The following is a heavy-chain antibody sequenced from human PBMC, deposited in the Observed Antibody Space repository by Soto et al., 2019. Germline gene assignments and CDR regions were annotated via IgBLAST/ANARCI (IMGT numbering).Heavy chain of an antibody. CDR2: IFGDGRT. J-gene: IGHJ5*01. CDR3: AGDPFQGFGS. Sequence: GGSLRLSCAASGFTVGNNYMSWVRQAPTKGLEWLSVIFGDGRTYYADSVKGRFTVSGDSSENTLFLQINNLRAEDTAVYYCAGDPFQGFGSWGHGTLVTVSS. CDR1: GFTVGNNY. V-gene: IGHV3-66*01.